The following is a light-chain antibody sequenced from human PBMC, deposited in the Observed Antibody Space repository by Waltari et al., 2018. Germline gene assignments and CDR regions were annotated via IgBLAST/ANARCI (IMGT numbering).Light chain of an antibody. V-gene: IGLV3-1*01. CDR3: HAWDTNTAV. CDR2: EDY. Sequence: SYELSQTPSVSVSPGQTATITCYGASLGEQYVSWYQQKAGQSPVRVIYEDYKRPSGIPERFSGSSSGNTATLTISGTQAMDEADYYCHAWDTNTAVFGGGTKVTVL. J-gene: IGLJ2*01. CDR1: SLGEQY.